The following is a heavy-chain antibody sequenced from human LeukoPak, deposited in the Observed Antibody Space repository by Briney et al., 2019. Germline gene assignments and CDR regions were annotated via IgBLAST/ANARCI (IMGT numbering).Heavy chain of an antibody. CDR3: AKDPRYNWNDGWFDP. CDR2: ISGSGGST. J-gene: IGHJ5*02. CDR1: GFTFSSYA. D-gene: IGHD1-1*01. V-gene: IGHV3-23*01. Sequence: GGSLRLSCAASGFTFSSYAMHWVRQAPGEGLEWVSAISGSGGSTYYADSVKGRFTISRDNSKNTLYLQMNSLRAEDTAVYYCAKDPRYNWNDGWFDPWGQGTLVTVSS.